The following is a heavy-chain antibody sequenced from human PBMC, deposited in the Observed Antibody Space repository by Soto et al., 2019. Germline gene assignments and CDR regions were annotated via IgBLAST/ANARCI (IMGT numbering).Heavy chain of an antibody. CDR3: ARDRDSSGYESGTFDH. CDR2: ISYHGVTK. D-gene: IGHD6-19*01. CDR1: GFDLRRYP. Sequence: GVTLRLSCAASGFDLRRYPLPGVRQAPGRGLEWVASISYHGVTKYSSDSVNGRFTISRDNSKSMLYLQINGLRADDTALYYCARDRDSSGYESGTFDHWGQGTQGTVAS. V-gene: IGHV3-30-3*01. J-gene: IGHJ4*02.